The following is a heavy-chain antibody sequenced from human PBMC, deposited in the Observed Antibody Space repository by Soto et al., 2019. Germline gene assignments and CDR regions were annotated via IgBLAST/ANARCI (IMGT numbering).Heavy chain of an antibody. CDR1: GYTFTGYA. CDR3: ARSVAVADDLDY. V-gene: IGHV1-3*01. J-gene: IGHJ4*02. Sequence: SVKVSCKAAGYTFTGYAMHWVRQAPGQRLEWMGWINAGNGNTKYSQKFQGRVTITRDTSASAAYMELSSLSSEDTAVYYCARSVAVADDLDYWGQGTLVPVSS. CDR2: INAGNGNT. D-gene: IGHD6-19*01.